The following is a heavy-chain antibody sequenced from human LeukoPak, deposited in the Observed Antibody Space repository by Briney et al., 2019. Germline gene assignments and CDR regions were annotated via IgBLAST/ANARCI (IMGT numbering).Heavy chain of an antibody. D-gene: IGHD6-13*01. CDR1: GFTFSDYY. CDR3: AREVRRRIAAAGSPWFDP. CDR2: ISSSGSTI. V-gene: IGHV3-11*01. J-gene: IGHJ5*02. Sequence: GGSLRLSCAASGFTFSDYYMSWIRQAPGKGLEWVSYISSSGSTIYYADSVKSRFTISRDNAKNSLYLQMNSLRAEDTAVYYCAREVRRRIAAAGSPWFDPWGQGTLVTVSS.